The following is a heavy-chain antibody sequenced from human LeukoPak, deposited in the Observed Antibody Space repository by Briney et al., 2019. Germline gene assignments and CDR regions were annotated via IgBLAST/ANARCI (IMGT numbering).Heavy chain of an antibody. V-gene: IGHV4-39*01. J-gene: IGHJ4*02. D-gene: IGHD3-22*01. CDR2: IYYIGNT. CDR3: ARPYDSSAYYHAFDY. CDR1: GGSISSSDYY. Sequence: SETLSLTCTVSGGSISSSDYYWGWIRQPPGKGLEWIGSIYYIGNTYYNPSLKSRVTISVDTSKNQFSLNLRSVTAADTAVYYCARPYDSSAYYHAFDYWGQGTLVTVSS.